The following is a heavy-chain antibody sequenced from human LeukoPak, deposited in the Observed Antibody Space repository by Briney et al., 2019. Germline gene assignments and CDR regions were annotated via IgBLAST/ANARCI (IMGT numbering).Heavy chain of an antibody. J-gene: IGHJ6*02. CDR1: GFTFSSYG. V-gene: IGHV3-33*01. CDR2: IWYDGSNK. D-gene: IGHD3-10*01. Sequence: PGGSPRLSCAASGFTFSSYGMHWVRQAPGKGLEWVAVIWYDGSNKYYADSVKGRFTISRDNSKNTLYLQMNSLRAEDTAVYYCARSLGTMVRGMDVWGQGTTVTVPS. CDR3: ARSLGTMVRGMDV.